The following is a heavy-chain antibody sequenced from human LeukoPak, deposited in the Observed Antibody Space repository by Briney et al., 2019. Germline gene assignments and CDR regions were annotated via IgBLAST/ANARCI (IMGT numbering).Heavy chain of an antibody. CDR3: AYSSGYYH. J-gene: IGHJ1*01. V-gene: IGHV3-66*01. CDR1: GFTVSSKY. Sequence: GGSLRLSCAVSGFTVSSKYMSWVRQAAGKGLEWVSVFYVGGSTYYADSVRGRFTISRDDSKNTLYLQMNSLRAEDTAVYYCAYSSGYYHWGQGTLVTVSS. CDR2: FYVGGST. D-gene: IGHD3-22*01.